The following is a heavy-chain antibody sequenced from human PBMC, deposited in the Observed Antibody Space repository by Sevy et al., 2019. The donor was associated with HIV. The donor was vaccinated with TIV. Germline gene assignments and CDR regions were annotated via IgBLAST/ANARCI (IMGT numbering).Heavy chain of an antibody. Sequence: ASAKVSCKASGYTFTSYYMHWVRQAPGQGLEWMGIINPSGGSTSYAQKFQGRVTMTRDTSTSTVYMELSSLRSEDTAVYYCARDPLYSNYGNYYYGMDVWGQGTTVTVSS. CDR1: GYTFTSYY. CDR3: ARDPLYSNYGNYYYGMDV. D-gene: IGHD4-4*01. CDR2: INPSGGST. J-gene: IGHJ6*02. V-gene: IGHV1-46*03.